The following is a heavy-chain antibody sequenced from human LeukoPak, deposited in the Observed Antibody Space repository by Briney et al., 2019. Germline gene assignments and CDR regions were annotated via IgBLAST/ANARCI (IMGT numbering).Heavy chain of an antibody. CDR1: GYSFTRCY. CDR3: ARDLRHHSGIAVSPFDY. D-gene: IGHD6-19*01. CDR2: INPSDNTT. Sequence: ASVNVSCKASGYSFTRCYLHWVRQAPGQGLEWMGIINPSDNTTTEAQKFQRRVTMTSDTSTSTVYMELSSLRSEDTAVYYCARDLRHHSGIAVSPFDYWGQGTLVTVSS. V-gene: IGHV1-46*01. J-gene: IGHJ4*02.